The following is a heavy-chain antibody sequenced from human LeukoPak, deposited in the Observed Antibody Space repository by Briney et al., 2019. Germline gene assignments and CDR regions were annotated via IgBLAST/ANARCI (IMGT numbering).Heavy chain of an antibody. Sequence: SETLSLTCTVSGGSMNSNRYYWAWIRQPPGKGLEWIGSVSYTGSTHYNPSLKSRVTVAVAVDTSKKQFSLRLNSVAAADTAVYYCAKSGGYGLIDYWGQGTLVTVSS. D-gene: IGHD1-26*01. J-gene: IGHJ4*02. CDR1: GGSMNSNRYY. V-gene: IGHV4-39*01. CDR3: AKSGGYGLIDY. CDR2: VSYTGST.